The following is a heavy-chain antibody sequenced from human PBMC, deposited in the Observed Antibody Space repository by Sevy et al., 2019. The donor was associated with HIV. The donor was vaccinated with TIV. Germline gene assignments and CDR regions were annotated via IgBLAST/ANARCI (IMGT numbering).Heavy chain of an antibody. D-gene: IGHD3-22*01. Sequence: GGSLRLSCAASGFTFSGYYMSWIRQAPGKGLEWVSYISSRSSYTNYADSVRGRFTISRDNAKNSLYLQMNSLRSEDTAVFYCAITKDYYDNSGSPFDYWGQGTLVTVSS. CDR1: GFTFSGYY. V-gene: IGHV3-11*03. J-gene: IGHJ4*02. CDR2: ISSRSSYT. CDR3: AITKDYYDNSGSPFDY.